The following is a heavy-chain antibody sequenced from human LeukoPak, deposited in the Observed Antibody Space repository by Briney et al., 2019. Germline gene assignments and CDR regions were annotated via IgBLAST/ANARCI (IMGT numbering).Heavy chain of an antibody. Sequence: PGGSLRLSCAASGFTFSSYGMHWVRQAPGKGLEWVAVISYDGSNKYYADSVKGRFTISRDNSKNTLYLQMNSLRAEDTAVYYCAKHSSSWYDPFDYWGQGTLVTVSS. CDR3: AKHSSSWYDPFDY. CDR2: ISYDGSNK. D-gene: IGHD6-13*01. J-gene: IGHJ4*02. CDR1: GFTFSSYG. V-gene: IGHV3-30*18.